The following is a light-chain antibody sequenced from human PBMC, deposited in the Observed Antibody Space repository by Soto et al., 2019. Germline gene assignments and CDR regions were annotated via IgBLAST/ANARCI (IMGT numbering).Light chain of an antibody. CDR3: RSYRGGSTLV. Sequence: HSELTQPASVSGSPGQSITISCPGTDNVVGGYTYDSWYQERPGEAPKLLIQGVTSRPSGVSDRFSGSKSGNTASLTISGLQAEDEADYYCRSYRGGSTLVFGGGTKVTVL. J-gene: IGLJ1*01. CDR2: GVT. V-gene: IGLV2-14*01. CDR1: DNVVGGYTY.